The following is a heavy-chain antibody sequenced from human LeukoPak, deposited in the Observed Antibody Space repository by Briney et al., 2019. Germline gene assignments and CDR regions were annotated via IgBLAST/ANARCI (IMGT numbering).Heavy chain of an antibody. J-gene: IGHJ4*02. CDR3: ARDVEQWLVRGYYFDY. CDR1: GFTLSSYS. V-gene: IGHV3-48*01. D-gene: IGHD6-19*01. CDR2: ISSGSTTI. Sequence: PGGSLRLSCATSGFTLSSYSMNRVRQAPGKGLGWVSYISSGSTTIYYADTVKGRFTISRDNAKNSLYLQMNSLRAEDTAVYYCARDVEQWLVRGYYFDYWGQGTLVTVSS.